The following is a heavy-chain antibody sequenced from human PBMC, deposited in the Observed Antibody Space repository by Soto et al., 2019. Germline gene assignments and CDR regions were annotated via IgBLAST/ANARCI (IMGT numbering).Heavy chain of an antibody. V-gene: IGHV1-69*01. CDR2: IITIFETA. Sequence: QVQLVQSGPEMKKPGSSVKVSCKASGGTFSSYVISWVRQAPGHGLEWMGGIITIFETAKYEQKFPGRVTITGYESMSTFYMELRSLRPEDTALYFCSKTVADYGFCGGRSSTSIRASGMDVWGQGAQVTV. CDR1: GGTFSSYV. J-gene: IGHJ6*02. D-gene: IGHD3-3*01. CDR3: SKTVADYGFCGGRSSTSIRASGMDV.